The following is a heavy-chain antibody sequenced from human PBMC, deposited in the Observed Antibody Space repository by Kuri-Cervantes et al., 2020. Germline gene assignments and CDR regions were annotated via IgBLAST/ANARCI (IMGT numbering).Heavy chain of an antibody. J-gene: IGHJ4*02. D-gene: IGHD1-26*01. CDR2: IYTSGST. Sequence: GSLRLSCTVSGGSISSYYWSWTRQPAGKGLEWIGRIYTSGSTNYNPSLKSRVTISVDTSKNQFSLKLSSVTAADTAVYYCARQGGSQYYFDYWGQGTLVTVSS. V-gene: IGHV4-4*07. CDR1: GGSISSYY. CDR3: ARQGGSQYYFDY.